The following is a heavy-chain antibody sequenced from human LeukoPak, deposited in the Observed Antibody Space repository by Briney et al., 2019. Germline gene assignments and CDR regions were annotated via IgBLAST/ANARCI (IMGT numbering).Heavy chain of an antibody. CDR2: ITGGSHYI. J-gene: IGHJ4*02. CDR3: ARRGAGFDY. V-gene: IGHV3-21*01. D-gene: IGHD1-26*01. Sequence: GGSLRLSCAASGFXFSTSTINWVRQAPGKGLEWVSYITGGSHYIYYADSVKGRFTISRDNAKNSLYLQMNNLRAEDTAVYYCARRGAGFDYWGQGTLVTVSS. CDR1: GFXFSTST.